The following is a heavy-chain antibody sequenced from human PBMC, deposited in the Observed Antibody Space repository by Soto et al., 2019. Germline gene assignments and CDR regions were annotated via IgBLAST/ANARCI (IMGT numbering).Heavy chain of an antibody. V-gene: IGHV4-39*01. J-gene: IGHJ5*02. D-gene: IGHD2-15*01. CDR1: GGSISSSSYY. CDR2: IYYSGST. CDR3: ASHIVVVVAATPGWFDP. Sequence: SETLSLTCTVSGGSISSSSYYWGWIRQPPGKGLEWIGSIYYSGSTYYNPSLKSRVTISVDTSKNQFSLKLSSVTAADTAVYYCASHIVVVVAATPGWFDPWGQGTLVTVS.